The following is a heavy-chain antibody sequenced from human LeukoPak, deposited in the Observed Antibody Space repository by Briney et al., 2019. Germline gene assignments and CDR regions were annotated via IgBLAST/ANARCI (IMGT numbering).Heavy chain of an antibody. D-gene: IGHD3-16*01. CDR3: TRRDYDHWYFDQ. CDR1: GGSISSSSYY. V-gene: IGHV4-39*01. CDR2: IYYSGST. J-gene: IGHJ4*02. Sequence: SETLSLTCTVSGGSISSSSYYWGWIRQPPGKGLEWIGSIYYSGSTYYNPSLKSRVTISVDTSKNQFSLKLSSVTAADTAVYYCTRRDYDHWYFDQWGQGTLVTVSS.